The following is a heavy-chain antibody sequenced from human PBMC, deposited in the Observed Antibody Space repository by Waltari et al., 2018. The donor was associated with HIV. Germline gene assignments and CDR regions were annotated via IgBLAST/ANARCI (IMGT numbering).Heavy chain of an antibody. CDR1: GYTFTGYY. CDR3: ATPSYDSSGYYSAGSEFDY. J-gene: IGHJ4*02. D-gene: IGHD3-22*01. Sequence: QVQLVQSGAEVKKPGASVKVSCKASGYTFTGYYIHWVRQAPGQGLEWMGWINPNRGGTNYAQNFQGRVTMTRDTSISTAYMELSRLRSDDTAVYYCATPSYDSSGYYSAGSEFDYWGQGTLVTVSS. CDR2: INPNRGGT. V-gene: IGHV1-2*02.